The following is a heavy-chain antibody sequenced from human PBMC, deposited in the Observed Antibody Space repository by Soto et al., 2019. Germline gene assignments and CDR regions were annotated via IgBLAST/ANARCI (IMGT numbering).Heavy chain of an antibody. D-gene: IGHD2-15*01. CDR1: VEPMTGGYY. V-gene: IGHV4-38-2*01. CDR2: IYYGGTT. CDR3: ARGWYYFDV. Sequence: PSETLSLTCDVSVEPMTGGYYWGWIRQSPGKGLEWIGSIYYGGTTYYNPSLRSRLVISIDTSKNQFSLRLSSVTAADTALYYCARGWYYFDVWGQGSLVTVSS. J-gene: IGHJ4*02.